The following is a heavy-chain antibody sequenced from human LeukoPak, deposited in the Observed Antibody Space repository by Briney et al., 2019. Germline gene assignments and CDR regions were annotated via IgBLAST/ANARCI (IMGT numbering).Heavy chain of an antibody. J-gene: IGHJ4*02. CDR3: ASQYRGYGGEFDY. V-gene: IGHV3-30*04. D-gene: IGHD5-12*01. CDR1: GFTFSSYA. Sequence: GGSLRLSCAASGFTFSSYAMHWVRQAPGKGLEWVAVISYDGSNKYYADSVKGRFTISRDNSKNTLYLQMNSLRAEDTAVYYCASQYRGYGGEFDYWGQGTLVTVSS. CDR2: ISYDGSNK.